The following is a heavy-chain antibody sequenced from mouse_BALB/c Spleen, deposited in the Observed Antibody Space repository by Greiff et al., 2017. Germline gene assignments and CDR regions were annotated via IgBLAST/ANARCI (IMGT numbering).Heavy chain of an antibody. J-gene: IGHJ2*01. CDR1: GYTFTSYV. V-gene: IGHV1-14*01. CDR3: ARGEGWLLPDY. Sequence: EVQLKQSGPELVKPGASVKMSCKASGYTFTSYVMHWVKQKPGQGLEWIGYINPYNDGTKYNEKFKGKATLTSDKSSSTAYMELSSLTSEDSAVYYCARGEGWLLPDYWGQGTTLTVSS. CDR2: INPYNDGT. D-gene: IGHD2-3*01.